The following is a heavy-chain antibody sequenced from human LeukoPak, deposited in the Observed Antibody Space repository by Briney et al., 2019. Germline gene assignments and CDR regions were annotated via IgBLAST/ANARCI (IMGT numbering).Heavy chain of an antibody. V-gene: IGHV1-2*02. Sequence: RASVKVSCKASGYTFTGYYMHWVRQAPGQGLEWMGWINPNSGGTNYAQKFQGRVTMTRDTSISTAYMELSRLRSEDTAVYYCAKDGAWLRFDDWGQGILVSVSS. CDR1: GYTFTGYY. D-gene: IGHD5-12*01. CDR3: AKDGAWLRFDD. J-gene: IGHJ4*02. CDR2: INPNSGGT.